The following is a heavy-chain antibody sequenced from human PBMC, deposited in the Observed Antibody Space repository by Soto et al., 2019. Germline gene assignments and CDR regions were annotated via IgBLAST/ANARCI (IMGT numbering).Heavy chain of an antibody. CDR3: ARDRGYSYAYRLGF. V-gene: IGHV4-59*01. D-gene: IGHD5-18*01. CDR1: GGSINSYY. CDR2: IYYNGST. Sequence: PSETLSLTCTVSGGSINSYYWSWIRQPPGKGLEWIGYIYYNGSTKYNPSLKSRVTISVDTSKNQFSLKLSSVTAADKAVYYCARDRGYSYAYRLGFWGQGTLVTVSS. J-gene: IGHJ4*02.